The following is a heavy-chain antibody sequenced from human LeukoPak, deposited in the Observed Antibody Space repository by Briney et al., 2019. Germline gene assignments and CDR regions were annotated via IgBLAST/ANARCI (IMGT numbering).Heavy chain of an antibody. CDR3: ANFGNYYDSSVVY. D-gene: IGHD3-22*01. Sequence: PGGSLRLSCAASGFTFSSYGMHWVRQAPGKGLEWVAVISYDGSNKYYADSVKGRFTISRDNSKNTLYLQMNSLRAEDTAVYYCANFGNYYDSSVVYWGQGTLVTVSS. J-gene: IGHJ4*02. CDR2: ISYDGSNK. V-gene: IGHV3-30*18. CDR1: GFTFSSYG.